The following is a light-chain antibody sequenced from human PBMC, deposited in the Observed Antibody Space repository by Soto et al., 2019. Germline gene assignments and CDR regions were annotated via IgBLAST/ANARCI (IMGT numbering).Light chain of an antibody. Sequence: QSALTQPASVSGSPGQSITISCTGTSSDVGGYNFVSWYQQHPGKAPKLIISEGSHRPSGVSNRFSGSKSGNTASLTISGLQAEDESDYYCSSFTTTNTWVFGGGTKLTVL. CDR2: EGS. V-gene: IGLV2-14*01. CDR1: SSDVGGYNF. CDR3: SSFTTTNTWV. J-gene: IGLJ3*02.